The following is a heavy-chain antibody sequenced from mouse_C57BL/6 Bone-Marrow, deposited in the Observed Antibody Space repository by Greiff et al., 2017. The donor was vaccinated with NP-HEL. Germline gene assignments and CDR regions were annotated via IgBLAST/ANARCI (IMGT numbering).Heavy chain of an antibody. J-gene: IGHJ4*01. CDR2: ISNGGGST. Sequence: EVKVVESGGGLVQPGGSLKLSCAASGFTFSDYYMYWVRQTPEKRLEWVAYISNGGGSTYYPDTVKGRFTISRDNAKNTLYLQMSRLKSEDTAMYYCARYDYDAMDYWGQGTSVTVSS. V-gene: IGHV5-12*01. D-gene: IGHD2-10*02. CDR1: GFTFSDYY. CDR3: ARYDYDAMDY.